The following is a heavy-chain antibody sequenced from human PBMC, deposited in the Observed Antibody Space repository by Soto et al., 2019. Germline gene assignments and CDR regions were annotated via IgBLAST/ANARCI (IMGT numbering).Heavy chain of an antibody. D-gene: IGHD3-3*01. CDR3: AIYDFWSGYYDY. J-gene: IGHJ4*02. V-gene: IGHV4-4*02. CDR1: SGSISSSNW. CDR2: IYHSGST. Sequence: PSETLSLTCAVSSGSISSSNWWSWVRQPPGKGLEWIGEIYHSGSTNYNPSLKSRVTISVDKSKNQFSLKLSSVTAADTAVYYCAIYDFWSGYYDYWGQGTLVTVSS.